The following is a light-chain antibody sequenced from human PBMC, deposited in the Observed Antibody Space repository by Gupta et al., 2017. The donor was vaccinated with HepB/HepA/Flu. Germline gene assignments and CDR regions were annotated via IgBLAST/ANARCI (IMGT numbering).Light chain of an antibody. Sequence: DVQMTQSQSSLSASVGDRVTVTCRANQVINRYLNWYQQKPGKAPKLLFYGASRLQSGVPSRCSGSASGKDFTLTSSRLQHEDFATYYWQQSDNTPPAFGDGTKVDIK. CDR3: QQSDNTPPA. CDR2: GAS. V-gene: IGKV1-39*01. CDR1: QVINRY. J-gene: IGKJ3*01.